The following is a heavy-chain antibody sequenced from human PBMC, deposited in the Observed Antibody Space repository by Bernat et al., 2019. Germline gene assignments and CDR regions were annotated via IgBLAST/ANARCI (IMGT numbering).Heavy chain of an antibody. CDR1: GFTFSNAW. CDR2: IKSNSVGGTT. D-gene: IGHD5-24*01. V-gene: IGHV3-15*02. CDR3: TTDHKDGCILD. J-gene: IGHJ1*01. Sequence: EGHLVESGGALVKPGGSLRLSCAASGFTFSNAWMTWVRQAPGKGLEWVGRIKSNSVGGTTDYAAPVKGRFTISRDDSKNTVFLQMNSLKTEDTAVYYCTTDHKDGCILDWGQGSLVTVS.